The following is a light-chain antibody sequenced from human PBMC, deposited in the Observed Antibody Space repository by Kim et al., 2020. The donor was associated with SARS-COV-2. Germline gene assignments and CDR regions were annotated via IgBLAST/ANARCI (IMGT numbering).Light chain of an antibody. Sequence: EIVLTQTPLSSPVTLGQPASISCSSVQSLVHGDGNIYLSWFLQRPGQPPRLLIYKISNRFPGVPDRFSGSGAGTDFTLQISRVEAEDVGVYFCMQTSQFPYTFGQGTKLEI. J-gene: IGKJ2*01. CDR1: QSLVHGDGNIY. V-gene: IGKV2-24*01. CDR2: KIS. CDR3: MQTSQFPYT.